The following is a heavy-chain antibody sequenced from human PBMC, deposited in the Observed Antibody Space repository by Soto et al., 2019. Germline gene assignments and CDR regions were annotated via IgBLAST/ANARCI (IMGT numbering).Heavy chain of an antibody. CDR1: GGSISSYY. CDR2: IYYSGST. J-gene: IGHJ5*02. D-gene: IGHD2-21*01. Sequence: SETLSLTCTVSGGSISSYYWSWIRQPPGKGLEWIGYIYYSGSTNYTPSLKSRVTISVDTSKNQFSLKLSSVTAADTAVYYCARECGGLSYNWFDPWGQGTLVTVSS. CDR3: ARECGGLSYNWFDP. V-gene: IGHV4-59*12.